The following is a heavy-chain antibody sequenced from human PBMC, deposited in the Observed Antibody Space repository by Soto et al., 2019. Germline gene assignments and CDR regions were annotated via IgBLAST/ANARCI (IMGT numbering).Heavy chain of an antibody. CDR2: IKTDASEK. J-gene: IGHJ4*01. D-gene: IGHD3-10*01. Sequence: EEQLVASGGGLVQPGGSLRLSCAASGFTLRSYWMSWVRQAPGKGLEWLATIKTDASEKKYVDSVKGRFTVSRDNAKNSLYLQMATLRAADTAVYYCGRDSGYGSGRSVNHYLDCWGRGTLVTVSS. CDR1: GFTLRSYW. V-gene: IGHV3-7*01. CDR3: GRDSGYGSGRSVNHYLDC.